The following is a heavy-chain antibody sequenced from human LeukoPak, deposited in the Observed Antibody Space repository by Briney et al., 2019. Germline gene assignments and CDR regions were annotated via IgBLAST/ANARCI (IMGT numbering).Heavy chain of an antibody. CDR1: GYTLTELS. CDR3: ATSGGFSGSGSYCTIDY. J-gene: IGHJ4*02. D-gene: IGHD3-10*01. V-gene: IGHV1-24*01. CDR2: FDPEDGET. Sequence: ASVKVSCKVSGYTLTELSMHWVRQAPGKGLEWMGGFDPEDGETIYAQKFQGRVTMTEDTSTDTAYMELSSLRSEDTAVYYCATSGGFSGSGSYCTIDYWGQGTLVTVSS.